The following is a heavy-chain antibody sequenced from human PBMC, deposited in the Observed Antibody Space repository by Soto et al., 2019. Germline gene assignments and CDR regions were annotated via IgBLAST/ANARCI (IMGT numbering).Heavy chain of an antibody. CDR1: GGSISSGDYY. CDR3: ARDGDGRMTTNPYYYNGMDV. Sequence: SETLSLTCTVSGGSISSGDYYWSWIRQPPGKGLEWIGYIYYSGSTYYNPSLKSRVTISVDTSKNQFSLKLSSVTAADTAVYYCARDGDGRMTTNPYYYNGMDVWGPGTTVTVSS. CDR2: IYYSGST. D-gene: IGHD4-4*01. J-gene: IGHJ6*02. V-gene: IGHV4-30-4*01.